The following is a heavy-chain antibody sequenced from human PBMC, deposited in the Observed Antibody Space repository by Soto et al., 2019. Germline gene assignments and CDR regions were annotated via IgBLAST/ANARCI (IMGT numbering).Heavy chain of an antibody. D-gene: IGHD6-19*01. J-gene: IGHJ4*02. CDR3: AKATTNGGWFNPFDY. V-gene: IGHV3-23*01. Sequence: XGSLRLSCAASGFSLVNYAMNWARQAPGKGLEWVSGLSGSGTSTYYADSVKGRFTISRDNSRDTLFLQMNSLTADDTAVYYCAKATTNGGWFNPFDYWGQGALVTVSS. CDR1: GFSLVNYA. CDR2: LSGSGTST.